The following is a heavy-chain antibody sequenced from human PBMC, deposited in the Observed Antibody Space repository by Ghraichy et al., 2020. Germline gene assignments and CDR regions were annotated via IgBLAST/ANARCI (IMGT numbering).Heavy chain of an antibody. V-gene: IGHV4-34*01. Sequence: SETLSLTCAVYGGSFSGYYWSWIRQPPGKGLEWIGEINHSGSTNYNPSLKSRVTISVDTSKNQFSLKLSSVTAADTAVYYCARGKYCSGGSCYTDLQYYYYYGMDVWGQGTTVTVSS. J-gene: IGHJ6*02. D-gene: IGHD2-15*01. CDR2: INHSGST. CDR1: GGSFSGYY. CDR3: ARGKYCSGGSCYTDLQYYYYYGMDV.